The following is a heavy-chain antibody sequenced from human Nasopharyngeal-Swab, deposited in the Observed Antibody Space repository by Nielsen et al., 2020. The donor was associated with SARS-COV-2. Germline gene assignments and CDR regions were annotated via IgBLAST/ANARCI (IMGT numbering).Heavy chain of an antibody. V-gene: IGHV1-18*01. CDR2: ISAYNGNT. CDR1: GYTFTSYG. Sequence: ASVKVSCKASGYTFTSYGISWVRQATGQGLEWMGWISAYNGNTNYAQKLQGRVTMTTDTSTSTAYMELRSLRSDDTAVYYCARDLPSAQYYDFWSGYFYYYGMDVWGQGTTVTVSS. J-gene: IGHJ6*02. CDR3: ARDLPSAQYYDFWSGYFYYYGMDV. D-gene: IGHD3-3*01.